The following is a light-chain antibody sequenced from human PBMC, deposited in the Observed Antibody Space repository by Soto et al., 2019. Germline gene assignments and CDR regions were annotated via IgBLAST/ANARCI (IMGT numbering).Light chain of an antibody. CDR2: GAS. CDR1: QSTSSK. J-gene: IGKJ2*01. CDR3: QQSYSTPYT. V-gene: IGKV1-39*01. Sequence: DIQMTQSPSSLSASVGDRVTITCRASQSTSSKLNWYQRKPGQAPKVLIYGASSLQSGVPSRFSGSGSGTDFTLTISSLQPEDFAAYYCQQSYSTPYTFGQGTKVDIK.